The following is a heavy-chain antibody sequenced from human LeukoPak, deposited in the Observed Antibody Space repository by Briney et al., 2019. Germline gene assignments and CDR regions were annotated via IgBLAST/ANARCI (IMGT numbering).Heavy chain of an antibody. CDR2: IRYDGSNK. V-gene: IGHV3-30*02. Sequence: GGSLRLSCAASGFTFSSYGMHWVRQAPGKGLEWVAFIRYDGSNKYYADSVKGRFTISRDNSKNTLYLQMNSLRAEDTAVYYCAKTGNLSRYYYYYYYMDVWGKGTTVTVSS. CDR3: AKTGNLSRYYYYYYYMDV. J-gene: IGHJ6*03. CDR1: GFTFSSYG.